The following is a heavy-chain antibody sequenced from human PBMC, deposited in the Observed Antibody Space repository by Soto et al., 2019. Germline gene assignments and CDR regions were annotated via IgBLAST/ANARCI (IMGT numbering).Heavy chain of an antibody. CDR3: ARGPRGVYYGMDV. D-gene: IGHD3-10*01. J-gene: IGHJ6*02. CDR1: GFTFSSYS. V-gene: IGHV3-21*01. CDR2: ISSSSSYI. Sequence: PGGSLRLSCAASGFTFSSYSMNWVRQAPGKGLEWVSSISSSSSYIYYADSVKGRFTISRDNAKNSLYLQMNGLRAEDTAVYYCARGPRGVYYGMDVWGQGTTVTVSS.